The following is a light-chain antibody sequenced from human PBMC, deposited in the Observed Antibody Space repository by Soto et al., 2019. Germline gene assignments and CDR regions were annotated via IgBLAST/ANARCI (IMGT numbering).Light chain of an antibody. CDR3: QQYGLYWS. CDR1: QSVSGW. J-gene: IGKJ1*01. V-gene: IGKV1-5*01. CDR2: DAS. Sequence: DIQMTQSPSTLSASVGDRVTITCRASQSVSGWLAWYQQKPGKAPNLLIYDASSLQGGVPSRFSVSGSGTEFTLTISGLRPDDFATYYCQQYGLYWSFGQGTKVDIK.